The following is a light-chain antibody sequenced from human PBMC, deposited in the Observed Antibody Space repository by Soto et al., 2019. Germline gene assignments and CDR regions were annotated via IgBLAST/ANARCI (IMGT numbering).Light chain of an antibody. CDR3: QQFNSYPIT. Sequence: AIQVTQSPSSLSASVGDRVTITCRASQDIRGALAWYQQKPGKAPKLLIYDVSTLESGVPSRFSGSGSGTEFTLTITSLQPEDFVTYYCQQFNSYPITFAHGTRLEIK. CDR2: DVS. J-gene: IGKJ5*01. V-gene: IGKV1-13*02. CDR1: QDIRGA.